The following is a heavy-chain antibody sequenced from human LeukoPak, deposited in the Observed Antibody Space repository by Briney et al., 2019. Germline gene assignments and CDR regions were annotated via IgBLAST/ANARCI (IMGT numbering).Heavy chain of an antibody. CDR3: ARAGQNDAFDI. V-gene: IGHV4-31*03. Sequence: SETLSLTCTVSGGSISSGGYYWSWIRQHPGKGLEWIGYIFYSGSTYYNPSLKSRVTISVDTSKNQFSLKLSSVTAADTAVYYCARAGQNDAFDIWGQGTMVTVSS. CDR2: IFYSGST. D-gene: IGHD3-10*01. J-gene: IGHJ3*02. CDR1: GGSISSGGYY.